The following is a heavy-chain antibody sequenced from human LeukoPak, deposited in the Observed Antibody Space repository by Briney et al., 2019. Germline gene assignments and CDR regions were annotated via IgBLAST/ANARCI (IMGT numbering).Heavy chain of an antibody. J-gene: IGHJ3*02. CDR3: ARSYDILTGYKPGAFDI. D-gene: IGHD3-9*01. CDR2: IYTSGST. Sequence: SETLSLTCTVSGGSISSGSYYWSWIRQPAGKGLEWIGRIYTSGSTNYNPSLKSRVTISADTSRNQFSLKLSSVTAADTAVYYCARSYDILTGYKPGAFDIWGQGTMVTVSS. CDR1: GGSISSGSYY. V-gene: IGHV4-61*02.